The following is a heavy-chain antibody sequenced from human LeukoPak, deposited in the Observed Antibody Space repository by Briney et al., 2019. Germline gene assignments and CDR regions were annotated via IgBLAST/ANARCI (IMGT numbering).Heavy chain of an antibody. J-gene: IGHJ4*02. V-gene: IGHV3-74*01. Sequence: PGGSLRLSCAASGFTFSSYWMHWVRQAPGKGLVWVSRINSDGSSTSYADSVKGRFTISRDNAKNTLYLQMNSLRAEDTAVYYCARGKLTYYYDSSGYFGWGQGTLVTVSS. D-gene: IGHD3-22*01. CDR1: GFTFSSYW. CDR2: INSDGSST. CDR3: ARGKLTYYYDSSGYFG.